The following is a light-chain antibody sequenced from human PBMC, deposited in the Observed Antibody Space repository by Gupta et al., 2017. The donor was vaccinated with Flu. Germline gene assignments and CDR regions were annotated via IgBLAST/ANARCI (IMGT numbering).Light chain of an antibody. J-gene: IGKJ2*01. Sequence: ATLSVSPGERATLSCRASQSVRSNLAWYKQKPGQAPRLLIYGASTRDTGIPARFSGSGSGTEFTLTISSRQSEDFAVYYCQQYKNWPLYTFGQGTKLEIK. CDR3: QQYKNWPLYT. CDR1: QSVRSN. V-gene: IGKV3-15*01. CDR2: GAS.